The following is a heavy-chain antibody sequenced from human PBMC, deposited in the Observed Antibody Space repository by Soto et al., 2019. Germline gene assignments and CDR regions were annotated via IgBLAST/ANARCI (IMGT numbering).Heavy chain of an antibody. CDR2: IYHTGSA. V-gene: IGHV4-59*01. J-gene: IGHJ4*02. CDR1: GGSISTSY. CDR3: ARDSAALGIGEGIDS. Sequence: QVQLQESGPGLVKPSETLSLTCTVSGGSISTSYWSWIRQSPGKGLEWIAYIYHTGSANYNPSLKSRVTISVDMSKNQFSLKLSSATAADTAVYYCARDSAALGIGEGIDSWGQGTLVTVSS. D-gene: IGHD3-10*01.